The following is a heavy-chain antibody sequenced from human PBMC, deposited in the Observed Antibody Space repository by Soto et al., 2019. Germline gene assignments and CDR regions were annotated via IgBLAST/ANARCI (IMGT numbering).Heavy chain of an antibody. CDR2: IIPIFGTS. CDR3: ARDKGAYYSDLVY. CDR1: GGTFNNHA. V-gene: IGHV1-69*01. J-gene: IGHJ4*02. D-gene: IGHD3-22*01. Sequence: QVQLVQSGAEVKKPGSSVKVSCKASGGTFNNHAINWVRQAPGQGLEWMGGIIPIFGTSNYAQKFQGRVTITADDSTRTAYMKLSSLRSEDTAVYYCARDKGAYYSDLVYWGQGTLFTVSS.